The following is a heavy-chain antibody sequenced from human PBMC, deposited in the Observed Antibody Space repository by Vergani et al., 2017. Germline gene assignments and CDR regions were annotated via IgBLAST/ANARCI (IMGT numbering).Heavy chain of an antibody. D-gene: IGHD4-17*01. CDR1: GFTFSDYY. J-gene: IGHJ5*02. V-gene: IGHV3-33*08. CDR3: ARDDYGDYQS. Sequence: QVQLVESGGGLVKPGGSLRLSCAASGFTFSDYYMSWIRQAPGKGLEWVAVIWYDGSNKYYADSVKGRFTISRDNSKNTLYLQMNSLRAEDTAVYYCARDDYGDYQSWGQGTLVTVSS. CDR2: IWYDGSNK.